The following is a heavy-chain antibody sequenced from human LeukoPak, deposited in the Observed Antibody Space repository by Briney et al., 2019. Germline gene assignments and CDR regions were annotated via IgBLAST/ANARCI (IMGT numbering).Heavy chain of an antibody. D-gene: IGHD4-17*01. J-gene: IGHJ6*03. CDR2: INSDGSTT. CDR1: GFTFSSYW. Sequence: PGGSLRLSCVASGFTFSSYWMHWVRQAPGEGLVWVSRINSDGSTTTYADSVKGRFTISRDNAKNTLYRQMNSLRVEDTAVYYCARSTTHPYYNYMDVWGKGTTVTLSS. V-gene: IGHV3-74*01. CDR3: ARSTTHPYYNYMDV.